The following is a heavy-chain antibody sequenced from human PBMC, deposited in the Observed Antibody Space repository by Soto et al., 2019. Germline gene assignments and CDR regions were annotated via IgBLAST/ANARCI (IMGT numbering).Heavy chain of an antibody. CDR2: TFTGGST. D-gene: IGHD1-26*01. Sequence: EVQLVETGGGLIQPGGSLRLSCLASGFSVTPNYIIGVGRPPGRGLEWVSTTFTGGSTHYPDSVKGRFSISRDNSKNTVYLQMNNLRVEDTAVYYCAKKPPSSIQGWAFGMDVWGQGTTVSVSS. V-gene: IGHV3-53*02. CDR1: GFSVTPNY. J-gene: IGHJ6*02. CDR3: AKKPPSSIQGWAFGMDV.